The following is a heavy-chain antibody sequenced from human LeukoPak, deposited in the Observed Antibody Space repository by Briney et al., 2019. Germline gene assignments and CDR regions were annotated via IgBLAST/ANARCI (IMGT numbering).Heavy chain of an antibody. CDR1: GFTFSSYA. D-gene: IGHD6-19*01. Sequence: GGSLRLSCAASGFTFSSYAMIWVRQAPGKGLEWVSAISGSGRNTYYADSVKGRFTISRDNSKNTLYLQMNSLRVEDTAIYYCAKDQYSSGWYFDYWGQGTLVTVSS. J-gene: IGHJ4*02. CDR2: ISGSGRNT. CDR3: AKDQYSSGWYFDY. V-gene: IGHV3-23*01.